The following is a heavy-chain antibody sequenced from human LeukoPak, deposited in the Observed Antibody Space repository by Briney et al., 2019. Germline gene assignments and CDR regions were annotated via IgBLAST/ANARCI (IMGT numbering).Heavy chain of an antibody. V-gene: IGHV3-64*01. J-gene: IGHJ6*03. D-gene: IGHD6-13*01. CDR1: GFTFSSYA. CDR2: ISYNGVST. CDR3: ARGAAAAGIYYYYMDV. Sequence: PGGSLRLSCTASGFTFSSYAMYWVRQAPGKGLEYVSAISYNGVSTYHANSVKGRFTISRDNSKNTLYLQMGSLRTEDMAVYYCARGAAAAGIYYYYMDVWGKGTTVTISS.